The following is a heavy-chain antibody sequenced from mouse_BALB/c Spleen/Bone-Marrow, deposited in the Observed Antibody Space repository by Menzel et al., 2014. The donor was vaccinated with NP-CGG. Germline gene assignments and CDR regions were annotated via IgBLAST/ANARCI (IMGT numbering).Heavy chain of an antibody. CDR3: ARSPYGYDGRDY. V-gene: IGHV5-17*02. CDR1: GFTFSSFG. J-gene: IGHJ4*01. CDR2: ISSGSSTI. Sequence: EVKVEESGGGLVQTGGSRKLSCAASGFTFSSFGMHWVCQAPEKGLEWVAYISSGSSTIYYADTVKGRFNISRDNPKNTLFLQMTSLRSEDTAMYYCARSPYGYDGRDYWGQGTSVTVSS. D-gene: IGHD2-2*01.